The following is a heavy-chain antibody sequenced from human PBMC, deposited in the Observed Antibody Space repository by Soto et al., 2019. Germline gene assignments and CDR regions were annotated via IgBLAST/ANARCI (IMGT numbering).Heavy chain of an antibody. CDR1: GYRFTSHW. CDR3: AKVGRSSSWLAEDGGIDY. J-gene: IGHJ4*02. V-gene: IGHV5-51*01. Sequence: GESLKISCKGSGYRFTSHWIGWVRQMPGKGLEWMGIIYPGDSDTRYNPSFQGQVTMSADKSISTAYLQWSSLKASDTAMYYCAKVGRSSSWLAEDGGIDYWGQGTLVTVSS. D-gene: IGHD6-13*01. CDR2: IYPGDSDT.